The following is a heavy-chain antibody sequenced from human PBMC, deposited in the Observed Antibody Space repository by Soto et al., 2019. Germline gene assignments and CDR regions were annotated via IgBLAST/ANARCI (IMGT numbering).Heavy chain of an antibody. J-gene: IGHJ3*01. CDR1: GFTFSSHG. V-gene: IGHV3-23*01. D-gene: IGHD6-6*01. CDR2: LSRGGGTT. Sequence: EAQLLESGGDWAQPGGSLRLSCAASGFTFSSHGMRWVRQAPGKGLEWIAGLSRGGGTTYYADSVKGRFTISRDNSKNTLDLIMNRLKGEDTALYYCAKDGQYRTDGFDVWGQGTMVTFSS. CDR3: AKDGQYRTDGFDV.